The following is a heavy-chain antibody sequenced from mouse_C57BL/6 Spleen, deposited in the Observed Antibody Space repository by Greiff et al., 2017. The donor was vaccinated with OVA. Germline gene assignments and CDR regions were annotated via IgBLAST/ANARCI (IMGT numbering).Heavy chain of an antibody. CDR3: ARYPIYNGYFDY. J-gene: IGHJ2*01. Sequence: QVQLQQPGAELVRPGSSVKLSCKASGYTFTSYWMHWVKQRPIQGLEWIGNIDPSDSETHYTQKFKDKATLTVDKSSSTAYMQLSSLTSEDSAVYYWARYPIYNGYFDYWGQGTTLTVSS. CDR1: GYTFTSYW. V-gene: IGHV1-52*01. D-gene: IGHD2-3*01. CDR2: IDPSDSET.